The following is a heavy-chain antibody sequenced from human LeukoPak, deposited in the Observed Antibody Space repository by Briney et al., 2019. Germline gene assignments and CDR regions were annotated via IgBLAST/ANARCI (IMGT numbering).Heavy chain of an antibody. CDR3: ARVAALLWFGELLPLYYFDY. J-gene: IGHJ4*02. CDR1: GYTFTSYD. D-gene: IGHD3-10*01. CDR2: MNPNSGNT. Sequence: GASVKVSCKASGYTFTSYDINWVRQATGQGLEWMGWMNPNSGNTGYAQKFQGRVTMTRNTSISTAYMELSSLRSEDTAVYYCARVAALLWFGELLPLYYFDYWGQGTLVTVSS. V-gene: IGHV1-8*01.